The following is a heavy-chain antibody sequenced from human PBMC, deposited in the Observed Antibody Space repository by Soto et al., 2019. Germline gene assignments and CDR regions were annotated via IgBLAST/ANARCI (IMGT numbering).Heavy chain of an antibody. D-gene: IGHD3-16*02. J-gene: IGHJ4*02. V-gene: IGHV1-69*01. CDR2: IIPIFGTA. CDR1: GGTFSSYA. Sequence: QVQLVQSGAEVKKPGSSVKVSCKASGGTFSSYAISWVRQAPGQGLEWMGGIIPIFGTANYAQKFQGRITIPADESTSTAYMELSSLRSEDTGVYYCASINDYVWGSYRSDYWGQGTLVTVSS. CDR3: ASINDYVWGSYRSDY.